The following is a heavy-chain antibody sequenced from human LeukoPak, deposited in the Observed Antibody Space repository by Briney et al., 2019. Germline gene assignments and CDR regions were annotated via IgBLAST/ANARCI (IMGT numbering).Heavy chain of an antibody. CDR2: ISGSGGST. V-gene: IGHV3-23*01. Sequence: GGSLRLSCAASGFTFSSYAMSWVRKAPGKGLEWVSAISGSGGSTYYADSVKGRFTISRDNSKNTLYLQMNSLRAEDTAVYYCAKDLAPSTLSGLFDCWGQGTLVTVSS. J-gene: IGHJ4*02. D-gene: IGHD2-15*01. CDR1: GFTFSSYA. CDR3: AKDLAPSTLSGLFDC.